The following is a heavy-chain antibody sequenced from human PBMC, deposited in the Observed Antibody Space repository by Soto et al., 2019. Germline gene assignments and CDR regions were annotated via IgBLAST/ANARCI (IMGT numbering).Heavy chain of an antibody. CDR1: GFTFSSYA. J-gene: IGHJ5*02. V-gene: IGHV3-23*01. D-gene: IGHD3-22*01. CDR2: ISGSGGST. CDR3: AKGPPAMIVVVITTVWFDP. Sequence: PGGSLRLSCAASGFTFSSYAMSWDRKAPGKGLEWVSAISGSGGSTYYADSVKGRFTISRDNSKNTLYLQMNSLRAEDTAVYYCAKGPPAMIVVVITTVWFDPWGQGTLVTVSS.